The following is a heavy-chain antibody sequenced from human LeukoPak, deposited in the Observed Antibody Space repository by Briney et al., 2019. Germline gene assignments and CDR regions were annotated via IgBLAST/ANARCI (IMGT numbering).Heavy chain of an antibody. CDR3: ARDRNYDSTYGMDV. CDR1: GGSISSYY. V-gene: IGHV4-59*01. Sequence: PSETLSLTCTVSGGSISSYYWSWIRQPPGKGLEWIGYIYYSGSTNSNPSLKSRVTISVDTSKNQFSLKLSSVTAAYTAVYYCARDRNYDSTYGMDVWGQGTTVTVSS. D-gene: IGHD3-22*01. J-gene: IGHJ6*02. CDR2: IYYSGST.